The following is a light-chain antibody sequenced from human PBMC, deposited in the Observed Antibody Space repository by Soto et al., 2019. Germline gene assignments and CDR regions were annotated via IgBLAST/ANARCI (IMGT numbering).Light chain of an antibody. Sequence: DVVMTQSPLSLPVTLGQPASISCRSSQSLVYSDGNTYLNWFHQKPGQALRRLIYKVSNRDSGVPDRFNGSVSGTDFTLKSSRVDAEDVGVYYCMQGTYWPRLTCGGGTKVEIK. V-gene: IGKV2-30*01. CDR3: MQGTYWPRLT. CDR1: QSLVYSDGNTY. CDR2: KVS. J-gene: IGKJ4*01.